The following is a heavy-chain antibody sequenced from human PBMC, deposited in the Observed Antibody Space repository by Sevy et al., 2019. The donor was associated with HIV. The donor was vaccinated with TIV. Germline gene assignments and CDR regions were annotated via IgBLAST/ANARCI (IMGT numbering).Heavy chain of an antibody. Sequence: GGSLRLSCTASGFTVSDSWMHWVRQAPGKGLEWLANINQDGSVIYYADSVKGRFTISRDNSRNSVFLQMSSLRAGDTATYYCARAVGKDGAYWGQGTLVTVSS. J-gene: IGHJ4*02. V-gene: IGHV3-7*03. CDR2: INQDGSVI. D-gene: IGHD2-8*01. CDR1: GFTVSDSW. CDR3: ARAVGKDGAY.